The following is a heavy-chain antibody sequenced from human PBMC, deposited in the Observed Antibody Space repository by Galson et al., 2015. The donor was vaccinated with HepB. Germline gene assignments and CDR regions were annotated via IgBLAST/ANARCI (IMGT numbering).Heavy chain of an antibody. J-gene: IGHJ4*02. V-gene: IGHV4-39*01. CDR3: ARHVRGVITNPFEY. CDR2: IYYSGST. D-gene: IGHD3-10*02. CDR1: GGSISSSSYY. Sequence: ETLSLTCTVSGGSISSSSYYWGWIRQPPGKGLEWIGTIYYSGSTYYNPSLRSRVTISVDTSNYQFSLKLSSVTAADTAVYYCARHVRGVITNPFEYWGQGTLVTVSS.